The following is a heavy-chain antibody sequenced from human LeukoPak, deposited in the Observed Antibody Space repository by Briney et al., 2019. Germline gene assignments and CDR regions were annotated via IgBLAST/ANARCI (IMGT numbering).Heavy chain of an antibody. Sequence: ASVKVSCKASGYTFTSYGISWVRQAPGQGLEWMGWISAYNGNTNYAQKLQGRVTMTTDTSTSTAYMELRSLRSDDTAVYYCARDVTFIRFGVIFDPWGQGTLVTVSS. CDR3: ARDVTFIRFGVIFDP. J-gene: IGHJ5*02. CDR2: ISAYNGNT. CDR1: GYTFTSYG. D-gene: IGHD3-10*01. V-gene: IGHV1-18*04.